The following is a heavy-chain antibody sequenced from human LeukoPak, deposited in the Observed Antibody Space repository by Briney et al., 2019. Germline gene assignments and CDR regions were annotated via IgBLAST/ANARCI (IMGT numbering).Heavy chain of an antibody. CDR1: GGSISSYY. CDR3: ARRYYYDSSGYYDVGGYYFDY. J-gene: IGHJ4*02. CDR2: IYYSGST. V-gene: IGHV4-59*01. D-gene: IGHD3-22*01. Sequence: SETLSLTCTVSGGSISSYYWSWIRQPPGKGLEWIGYIYYSGSTNYNPSLKSRVTISVDTSKNQFSLKLSSVTAADTAVYYCARRYYYDSSGYYDVGGYYFDYWGQGTLVTVSS.